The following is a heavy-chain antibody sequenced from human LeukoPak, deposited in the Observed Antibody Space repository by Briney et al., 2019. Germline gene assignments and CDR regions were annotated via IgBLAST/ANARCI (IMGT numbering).Heavy chain of an antibody. CDR2: ISAYNGNT. CDR1: GYTFTSYG. D-gene: IGHD2-2*01. CDR3: ARDWKDIVVVPAANDAFDI. J-gene: IGHJ3*02. V-gene: IGHV1-18*01. Sequence: ASVTVSCKASGYTFTSYGISWVRQAPGQGLEWMGWISAYNGNTNYAQKLQGRVTMTTDTSTSTAYMELRSLRSDDTAVYYCARDWKDIVVVPAANDAFDIWGQGTMVTVSS.